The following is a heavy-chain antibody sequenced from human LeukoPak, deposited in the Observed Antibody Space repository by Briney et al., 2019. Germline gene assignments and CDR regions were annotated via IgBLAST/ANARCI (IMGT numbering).Heavy chain of an antibody. Sequence: ASVKVSCKASGYTFTGYYMHWVRQAPGQGLEWMGWINPNSGGTNYAQKFQGRVTMTRDTSISTAYMELSRLRSDDTAVYYSARDRTRTGYSSGWYHDYWGQGTLVTVSS. D-gene: IGHD6-19*01. J-gene: IGHJ4*02. CDR2: INPNSGGT. V-gene: IGHV1-2*02. CDR3: ARDRTRTGYSSGWYHDY. CDR1: GYTFTGYY.